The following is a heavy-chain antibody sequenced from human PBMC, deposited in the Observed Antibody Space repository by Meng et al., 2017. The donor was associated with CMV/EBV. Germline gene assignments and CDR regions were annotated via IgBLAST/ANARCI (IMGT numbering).Heavy chain of an antibody. J-gene: IGHJ3*02. CDR3: TRAAYYDFWSGYQNQADAFDI. Sequence: GESLKISCAASGFAFREHDMTWVRQAPGKGLEWVAGMNWNGDGTGYADSVKGRFTISRDNAKNSLYLQMNSLRAEDTAVYYCTRAAYYDFWSGYQNQADAFDIWGQGTVVTVSS. V-gene: IGHV3-20*04. CDR2: MNWNGDGT. CDR1: GFAFREHD. D-gene: IGHD3-3*01.